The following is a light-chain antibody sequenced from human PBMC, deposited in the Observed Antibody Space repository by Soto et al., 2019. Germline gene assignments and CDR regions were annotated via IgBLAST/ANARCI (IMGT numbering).Light chain of an antibody. J-gene: IGKJ4*01. CDR2: GAV. CDR3: QQYNDWRPLT. Sequence: EIAMTQSPATLSVSPGERATLSCRASQSVSTNLAWYQQKPGQAPRLLIYGAVTRATGIPARFSGSRSGTNFPLTIGSLQSEDFGIYYCQQYNDWRPLTFGGGTKVEVK. V-gene: IGKV3-15*01. CDR1: QSVSTN.